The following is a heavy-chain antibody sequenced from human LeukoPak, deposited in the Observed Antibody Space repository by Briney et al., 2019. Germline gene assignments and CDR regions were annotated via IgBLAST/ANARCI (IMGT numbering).Heavy chain of an antibody. Sequence: GASVKVSCKASGYTFTSYYMHWVRQAPGQGLEWMGIINPSGGSTSYAQKFQGRVTMTRDMSTSTVYMELSSLRSEDTAVYYCARESLGRQQLERYYYYYMDVWGKGTTVTVSS. D-gene: IGHD6-13*01. CDR1: GYTFTSYY. CDR2: INPSGGST. J-gene: IGHJ6*03. CDR3: ARESLGRQQLERYYYYYMDV. V-gene: IGHV1-46*01.